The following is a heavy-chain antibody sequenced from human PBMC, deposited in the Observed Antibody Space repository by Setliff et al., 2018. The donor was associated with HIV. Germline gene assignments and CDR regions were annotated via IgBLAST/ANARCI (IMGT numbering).Heavy chain of an antibody. CDR3: ARQPLYNDYDWRSYYFDY. CDR1: GYSISSGCY. CDR2: MYHTGST. Sequence: KPSETLSLTCAVSGYSISSGCYWGWIRQPPGKGLEWIGSMYHTGSTYYSPSLNSRFTISVDTSKNQFSLKLRSVTAADTAVYYCARQPLYNDYDWRSYYFDYWG. D-gene: IGHD5-12*01. J-gene: IGHJ4*01. V-gene: IGHV4-38-2*01.